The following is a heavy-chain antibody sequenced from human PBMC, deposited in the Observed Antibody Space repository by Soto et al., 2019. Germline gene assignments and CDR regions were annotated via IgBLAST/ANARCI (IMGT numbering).Heavy chain of an antibody. CDR2: FDPLEGET. Sequence: ASVKVSCKASGYTFTSYGINWVRQAPGKGLEWMGGFDPLEGETIYAQKFQGKVTMTEDTSTDTAYMELSSLRSEDTAVYYCATANPGGYYGDYWGQGTLVTVSS. V-gene: IGHV1-24*01. CDR1: GYTFTSYG. J-gene: IGHJ4*02. D-gene: IGHD3-3*01. CDR3: ATANPGGYYGDY.